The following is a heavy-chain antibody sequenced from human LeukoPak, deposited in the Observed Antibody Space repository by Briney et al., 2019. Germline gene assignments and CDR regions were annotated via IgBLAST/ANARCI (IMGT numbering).Heavy chain of an antibody. V-gene: IGHV3-23*01. CDR2: ISGSGGST. CDR3: AREMYSGMYNDAFDI. J-gene: IGHJ3*02. CDR1: GFTFSSYA. Sequence: GGSLRLSCAASGFTFSSYAMSWVRQAPGKGLEWVSAISGSGGSTYYADSVKGRFTISRDNSKNTLYLQMNNLRAEDTAMYYCAREMYSGMYNDAFDIWGQGTKVTVSS. D-gene: IGHD1-26*01.